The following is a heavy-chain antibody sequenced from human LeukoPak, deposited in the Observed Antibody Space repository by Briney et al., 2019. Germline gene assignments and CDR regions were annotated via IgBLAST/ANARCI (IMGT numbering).Heavy chain of an antibody. CDR3: AQKGGTNR. CDR2: ISSSSSAI. D-gene: IGHD2-15*01. J-gene: IGHJ5*02. CDR1: GFTFSRFG. V-gene: IGHV3-48*02. Sequence: GGSLRLSCAASGFTFSRFGMNWVRQAPGKGLEWISYISSSSSAIYYADSVKGRFTISRDNAKNSLYLQMNSLRDEDTAVYYCAQKGGTNRWGQGTLVTVSS.